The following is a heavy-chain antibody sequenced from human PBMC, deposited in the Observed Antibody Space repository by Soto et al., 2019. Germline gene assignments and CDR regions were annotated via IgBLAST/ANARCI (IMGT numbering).Heavy chain of an antibody. CDR1: GFTFTTAW. CDR3: AGDCRTAGAGEFVY. Sequence: GGSLRLSCAASGFTFTTAWMTWVRQAPGKGLEWVDHIKTKTEGEATNYATPVKGRFSISRDDSTNTQSLQMNSLKSEDTAAYYCAGDCRTAGAGEFVYGGQGTLVTVSS. V-gene: IGHV3-15*01. J-gene: IGHJ4*02. D-gene: IGHD6-19*01. CDR2: IKTKTEGEAT.